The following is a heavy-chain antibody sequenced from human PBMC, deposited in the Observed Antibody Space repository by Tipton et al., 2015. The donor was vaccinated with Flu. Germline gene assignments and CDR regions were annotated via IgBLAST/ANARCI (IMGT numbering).Heavy chain of an antibody. V-gene: IGHV5-51*01. J-gene: IGHJ4*02. D-gene: IGHD4-17*01. Sequence: QLVQSGAEVKKPGESLKISCKGSGYSFTSYWIGWVRQMPGKGLEWMGIIYPGDSVTRYSPSFQGQVTISADKSISTAYLQWSSLKASDTAMYYCVRQPYLGDYGGYFDYWGQGTPVTVSS. CDR1: GYSFTSYW. CDR3: VRQPYLGDYGGYFDY. CDR2: IYPGDSVT.